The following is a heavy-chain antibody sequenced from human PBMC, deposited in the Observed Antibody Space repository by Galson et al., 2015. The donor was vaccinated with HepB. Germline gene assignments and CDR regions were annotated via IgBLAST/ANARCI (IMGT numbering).Heavy chain of an antibody. D-gene: IGHD3-3*01. CDR2: MNPNSGNT. CDR3: ARGPLTYYDFWSGYYGDYYYYYYMDV. Sequence: QSGAEVKKPGASVKVSCKASGYTFTSYDINWVRQATGQGLEWMGWMNPNSGNTGYAQKFQGRVTMTRNTSISTAYMELSSLRSEDTAVYYCARGPLTYYDFWSGYYGDYYYYYYMDVWGKGTTVTVSS. V-gene: IGHV1-8*01. J-gene: IGHJ6*03. CDR1: GYTFTSYD.